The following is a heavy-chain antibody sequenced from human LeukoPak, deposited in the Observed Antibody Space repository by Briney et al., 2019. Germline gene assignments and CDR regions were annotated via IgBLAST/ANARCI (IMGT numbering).Heavy chain of an antibody. CDR3: ARDRGGYTYSHDY. CDR1: GGSISSSSYY. CDR2: IYYSGST. V-gene: IGHV4-39*02. J-gene: IGHJ4*02. Sequence: SETLSLTCTVSGGSISSSSYYWGWIRQPPGKGLEWIGSIYYSGSTYYNPSLKSRVTISVDTSKNQFSQKLSSVTAADTAVYYCARDRGGYTYSHDYWGQGTLVTVSS. D-gene: IGHD5-18*01.